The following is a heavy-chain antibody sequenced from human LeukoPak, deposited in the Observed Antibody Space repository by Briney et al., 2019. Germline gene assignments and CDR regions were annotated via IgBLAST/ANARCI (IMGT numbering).Heavy chain of an antibody. D-gene: IGHD3-10*01. V-gene: IGHV1-2*02. CDR2: INPNSGGT. Sequence: ASVKVSCKASGYTFTGYYMHWVRQAPGQGLEWMGWINPNSGGTNYAQKFQGRVTMTRDTSIRTAYMELSRLRSDDTAVYYCARDIYYYGSGSPVYFDFWGQGTLVTVSS. J-gene: IGHJ4*02. CDR3: ARDIYYYGSGSPVYFDF. CDR1: GYTFTGYY.